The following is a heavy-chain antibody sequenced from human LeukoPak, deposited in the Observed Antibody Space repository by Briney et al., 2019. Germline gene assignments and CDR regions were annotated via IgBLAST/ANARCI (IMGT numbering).Heavy chain of an antibody. CDR2: ISGSGGST. Sequence: GGSLRLSCAASGFTFSSYAMSWVRQAPGKGLEWVSAISGSGGSTYYADSVKGRFTISRDNSKNTLYLQMNSLRAEDTAVYYCAKVTYYDILTGYYRFDYWGQGTLVTVSP. CDR3: AKVTYYDILTGYYRFDY. V-gene: IGHV3-23*01. D-gene: IGHD3-9*01. J-gene: IGHJ4*02. CDR1: GFTFSSYA.